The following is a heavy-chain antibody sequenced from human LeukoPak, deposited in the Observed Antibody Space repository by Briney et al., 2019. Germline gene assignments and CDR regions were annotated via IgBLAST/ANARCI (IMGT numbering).Heavy chain of an antibody. CDR1: GFTFSSYA. Sequence: GGSLRLSCAASGFTFSSYAMSWVRQAPGKGLEWVSGISDSGDRTYYADSVKGRFTTSRDNSKNTLHLQMNSLRAEDTAVYYCAKGGFCSSGTCYSPPVDYWGQGTLVTVSS. J-gene: IGHJ4*02. CDR2: ISDSGDRT. CDR3: AKGGFCSSGTCYSPPVDY. V-gene: IGHV3-23*01. D-gene: IGHD2-15*01.